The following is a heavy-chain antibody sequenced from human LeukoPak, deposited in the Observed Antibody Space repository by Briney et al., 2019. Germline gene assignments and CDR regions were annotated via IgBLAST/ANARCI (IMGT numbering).Heavy chain of an antibody. CDR2: IKSKTNGGTT. V-gene: IGHV3-15*01. D-gene: IGHD2-2*02. Sequence: ETLSLTCTVSGYSISDGYYWGWIRQPPGKGLEWVGRIKSKTNGGTTDYAAPVKGRFTISRDDSKNTLYLQMNSLKTEDTAVYYCAKDIIDYCSSTSCYSENYFDYWGQGTLVTVSS. J-gene: IGHJ4*02. CDR1: GYSISDGYY. CDR3: AKDIIDYCSSTSCYSENYFDY.